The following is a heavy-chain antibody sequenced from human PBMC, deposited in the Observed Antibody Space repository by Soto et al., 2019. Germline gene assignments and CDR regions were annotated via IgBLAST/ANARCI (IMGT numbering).Heavy chain of an antibody. Sequence: SGPTLVNPTQTLTLTYTFSGFSLSTSGVGVGWIRQPPGKALGWLALIYLSDDKRYSPSLKSRHSIANDTYKNEVGLTMRNMDPADTAPYYCAHDSGTNPAFVFWVQGTMVTVSS. CDR2: IYLSDDK. CDR1: GFSLSTSGVG. J-gene: IGHJ4*02. CDR3: AHDSGTNPAFVF. V-gene: IGHV2-5*01. D-gene: IGHD1-26*01.